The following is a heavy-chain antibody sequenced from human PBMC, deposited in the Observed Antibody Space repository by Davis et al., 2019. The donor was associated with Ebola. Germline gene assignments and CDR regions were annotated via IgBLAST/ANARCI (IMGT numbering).Heavy chain of an antibody. CDR3: AGHGRRLVGYFDS. V-gene: IGHV1-69*13. Sequence: SVKVSCKAAGGTLRPHGMSWVRQAPGQGLEWMGGLIPIFGTPNYAQKFQGRITIIADESTSTVYVELSSLKSEDTAVYYCAGHGRRLVGYFDSWGQGTPVTVSS. CDR1: GGTLRPHG. J-gene: IGHJ4*02. D-gene: IGHD2-2*01. CDR2: LIPIFGTP.